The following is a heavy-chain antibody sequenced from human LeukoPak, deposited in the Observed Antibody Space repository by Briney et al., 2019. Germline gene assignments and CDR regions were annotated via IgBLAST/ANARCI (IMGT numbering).Heavy chain of an antibody. V-gene: IGHV3-7*04. Sequence: GGSLRLSSAASGFTFSSYWMSWVRQAPGKGLEWVANIKQDGSEKYYVDSVKGRFTISRDNAKNSLYLQMNSLRAEDTAVYYCARGGGSSWYYYYGMDVWGQGTTVTVSS. CDR3: ARGGGSSWYYYYGMDV. CDR2: IKQDGSEK. D-gene: IGHD6-13*01. J-gene: IGHJ6*02. CDR1: GFTFSSYW.